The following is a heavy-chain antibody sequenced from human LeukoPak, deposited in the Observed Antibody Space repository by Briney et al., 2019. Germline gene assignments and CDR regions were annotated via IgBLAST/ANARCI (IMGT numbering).Heavy chain of an antibody. V-gene: IGHV4-59*01. J-gene: IGHJ2*01. CDR2: IYYSGST. CDR3: ARAPPIMITFGGANWYFDL. D-gene: IGHD3-16*01. CDR1: GGSMSSYY. Sequence: SETLSLTCTASGGSMSSYYWSWIRQPPGKGLEWIGYIYYSGSTNYNPSLKSRVTISVDTSKNQFSLKLSSVTAADTAVYYCARAPPIMITFGGANWYFDLWGRGTLVTVSS.